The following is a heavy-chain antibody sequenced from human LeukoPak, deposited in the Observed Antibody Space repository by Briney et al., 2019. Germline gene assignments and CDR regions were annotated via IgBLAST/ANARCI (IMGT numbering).Heavy chain of an antibody. V-gene: IGHV3-23*01. D-gene: IGHD2/OR15-2a*01. CDR3: AKRGVSKTFDY. CDR1: GFSCSDYY. CDR2: ISTTGVGT. J-gene: IGHJ4*02. Sequence: GGSPRLSCAASGFSCSDYYMDWVRQAPGKGLEWVSIISTTGVGTYYAASVKGRFTISRDNSENTLYLQMNSLRAEDAALYYCAKRGVSKTFDYWGQGTLVTVSS.